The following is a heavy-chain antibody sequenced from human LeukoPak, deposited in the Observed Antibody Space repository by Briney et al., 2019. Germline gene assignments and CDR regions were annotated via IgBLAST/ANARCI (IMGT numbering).Heavy chain of an antibody. V-gene: IGHV1-8*01. CDR2: MNPNSGNT. Sequence: ASVKVSCKASGYTFTSYDINWVRQATGQGLEWMGWMNPNSGNTGYAQKFQGRVTMTRNTSISTAYMELSSLRSEDTAVYYCARGLTLRYDFWGGYYTRNWFDPWGQGTLVTVSS. J-gene: IGHJ5*02. CDR3: ARGLTLRYDFWGGYYTRNWFDP. D-gene: IGHD3-3*01. CDR1: GYTFTSYD.